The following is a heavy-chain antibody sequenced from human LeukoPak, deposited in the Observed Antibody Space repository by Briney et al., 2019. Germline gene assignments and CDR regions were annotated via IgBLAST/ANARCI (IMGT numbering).Heavy chain of an antibody. Sequence: PGRSLRLSCTASGFTFGDYAMRWVRQAPGKGLEWVGFIRSKAYGGTTEYAASVKGRFAISRDDSKSIAYLQMNSLKTEDTAVYYCTRAQKWLRDHDAFDIWGQGTMVTVSS. CDR2: IRSKAYGGTT. V-gene: IGHV3-49*04. CDR1: GFTFGDYA. D-gene: IGHD5-12*01. J-gene: IGHJ3*02. CDR3: TRAQKWLRDHDAFDI.